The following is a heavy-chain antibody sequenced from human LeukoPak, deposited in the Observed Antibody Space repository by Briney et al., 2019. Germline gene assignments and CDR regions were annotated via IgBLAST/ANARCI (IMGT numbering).Heavy chain of an antibody. CDR3: ARGRWLQWRLDY. Sequence: ASVKVSCKASGYTFTSYYMHWVRQAPGQGLEWMGWINPNSGGTNYAQKFQGRVTMTRDTSISTAYMELSRLRSDDTAVYYCARGRWLQWRLDYWGQGTLVTVSS. CDR2: INPNSGGT. D-gene: IGHD5-24*01. V-gene: IGHV1-2*02. CDR1: GYTFTSYY. J-gene: IGHJ4*02.